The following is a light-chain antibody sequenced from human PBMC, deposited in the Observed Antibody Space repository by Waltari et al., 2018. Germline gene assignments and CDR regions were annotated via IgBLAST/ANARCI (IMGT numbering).Light chain of an antibody. Sequence: DIQMTQSPSTLSASIGDKITITCRASQSIGDWLAWFQQTPTKAPKLLIFKASTLESGVPSRFSGSGSGTEFTLTVTSLQSDDFATYYCQQYHSYPRTFGQGTKV. CDR1: QSIGDW. V-gene: IGKV1-5*03. J-gene: IGKJ1*01. CDR2: KAS. CDR3: QQYHSYPRT.